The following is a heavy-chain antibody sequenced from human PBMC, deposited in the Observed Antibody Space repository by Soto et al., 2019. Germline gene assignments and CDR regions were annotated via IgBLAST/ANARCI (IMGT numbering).Heavy chain of an antibody. CDR2: IYYSGST. V-gene: IGHV4-39*01. D-gene: IGHD3-3*01. CDR1: GGSIRSGSYY. CDR3: ARKGGNTICDFWSGYMVDY. J-gene: IGHJ4*02. Sequence: SETLSLTCTVSGGSIRSGSYYWGWIRQPPGKGLEWIGSIYYSGSTYYNPSLKSRVTISVDTSKNQFSLKLSSVTAADTAVYRCARKGGNTICDFWSGYMVDYGGQGALVTVSS.